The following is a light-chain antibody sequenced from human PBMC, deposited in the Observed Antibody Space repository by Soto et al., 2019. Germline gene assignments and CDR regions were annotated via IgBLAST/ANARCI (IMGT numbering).Light chain of an antibody. CDR1: QTISSY. CDR2: AAS. J-gene: IGKJ1*01. V-gene: IGKV1-39*01. CDR3: LQTYSAPWA. Sequence: DIQMTQSPSSLSASVGDRVTITCRASQTISSYLDWYQHKPGKAPKLLIFAASSLQSGVASRFSGSGSGTDFTLTISSLQPDDFATYYCLQTYSAPWAFGPGTKVDIK.